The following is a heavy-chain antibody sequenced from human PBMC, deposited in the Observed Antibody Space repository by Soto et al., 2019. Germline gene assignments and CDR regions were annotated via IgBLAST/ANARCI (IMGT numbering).Heavy chain of an antibody. V-gene: IGHV1-18*01. J-gene: IGHJ6*02. CDR3: ARAGAAPYYYYGMDV. CDR2: ISTYNGDT. D-gene: IGHD2-15*01. CDR1: GYTFSTSG. Sequence: QVQLVQSGAEVRKPGASVKVSCMASGYTFSTSGMSWLRQAPGQGLEWMGWISTYNGDTNDAPKFQDRVTMTSDTSTSTVYMELRSLRSHDTAVYYCARAGAAPYYYYGMDVWGQGTRVTVSS.